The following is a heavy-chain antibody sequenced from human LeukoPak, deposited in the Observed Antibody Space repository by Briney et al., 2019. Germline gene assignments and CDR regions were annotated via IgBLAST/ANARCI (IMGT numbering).Heavy chain of an antibody. J-gene: IGHJ4*02. CDR3: ARDGTFYYGSGSYLFDY. D-gene: IGHD3-10*01. CDR2: ISFSSNYI. V-gene: IGHV3-21*01. CDR1: GFTFSSYA. Sequence: PGGSLRLSCAASGFTFSSYAMSWVRQAPGKGLEWVSSISFSSNYIYYADSLKGRFTISRDNAKNSLYLQMNSLRAEDTAVYYCARDGTFYYGSGSYLFDYWGQGTLVTVSS.